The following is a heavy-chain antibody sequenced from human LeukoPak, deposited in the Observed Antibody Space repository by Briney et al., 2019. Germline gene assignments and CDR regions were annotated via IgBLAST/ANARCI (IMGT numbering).Heavy chain of an antibody. CDR3: ARDGTAAAAGY. J-gene: IGHJ4*02. D-gene: IGHD6-13*01. CDR2: INPSGGST. CDR1: GYTFTSYS. V-gene: IGHV1-46*01. Sequence: ASVKVSCKASGYTFTSYSMHWVRQAPGQGLEWMGIINPSGGSTSYAQRFQGRVTMTRDMSTSTVYMELSSLRSEDPAVYYCARDGTAAAAGYWGQGTLVTVSS.